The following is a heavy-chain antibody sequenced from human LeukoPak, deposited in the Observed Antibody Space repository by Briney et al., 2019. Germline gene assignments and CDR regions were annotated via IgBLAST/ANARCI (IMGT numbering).Heavy chain of an antibody. V-gene: IGHV4-34*01. Sequence: PSETLSLTCAVYGGSFSGYYWSWIRQPPGKGLEWIGEINHSGSTNYNPPLKSRVTISVDTSKNQFSLKLSSVTAADTAVYYCARGWAAAGPFDPWGQGTLVTVSS. J-gene: IGHJ5*02. D-gene: IGHD6-13*01. CDR1: GGSFSGYY. CDR3: ARGWAAAGPFDP. CDR2: INHSGST.